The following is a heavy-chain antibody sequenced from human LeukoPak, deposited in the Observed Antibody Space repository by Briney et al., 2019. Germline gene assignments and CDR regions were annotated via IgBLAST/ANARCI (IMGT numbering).Heavy chain of an antibody. CDR2: IYCSGST. D-gene: IGHD3-22*01. CDR1: GGSISSGDYY. V-gene: IGHV4-30-4*01. Sequence: SQTLSLTRIVSGGSISSGDYYWSWIRQPPGKGLEWIGYIYCSGSTYYNPSLKSRITMSVDTSKNQFSLKLSSVTAADTAVYYCATHSSSYSYFDYWGQGTLVTVSS. CDR3: ATHSSSYSYFDY. J-gene: IGHJ4*02.